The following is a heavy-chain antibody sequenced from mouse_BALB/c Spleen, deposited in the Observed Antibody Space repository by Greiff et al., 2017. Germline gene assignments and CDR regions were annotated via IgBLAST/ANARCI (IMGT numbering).Heavy chain of an antibody. D-gene: IGHD5-5*01. V-gene: IGHV5-17*02. J-gene: IGHJ2*01. CDR1: GFTFSSFG. Sequence: EVKLMESGGGLVQPGGSRKLSCAASGFTFSSFGMHWVRQAPEKGLEWVAYISSGSSTIYYADTVKGRFTISRDNPKNTLFLQMTSLRSEDTAMYYCARGTTVDYWGQGTTLTVSS. CDR2: ISSGSSTI. CDR3: ARGTTVDY.